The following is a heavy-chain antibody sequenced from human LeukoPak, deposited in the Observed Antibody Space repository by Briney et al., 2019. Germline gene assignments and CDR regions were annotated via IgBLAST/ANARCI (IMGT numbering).Heavy chain of an antibody. CDR2: ISDTGDST. CDR1: GFTLSTHA. CDR3: AIRIAVAGTGFDY. Sequence: PAGSLRLSCAASGFTLSTHAMSWVRQAPGKGLEWLSSISDTGDSTNHADSVKGRFTNSRDNSKNTLFLRMNSLRAEDTAIYYCAIRIAVAGTGFDYWGQGTLVTVSS. J-gene: IGHJ4*02. D-gene: IGHD6-19*01. V-gene: IGHV3-23*01.